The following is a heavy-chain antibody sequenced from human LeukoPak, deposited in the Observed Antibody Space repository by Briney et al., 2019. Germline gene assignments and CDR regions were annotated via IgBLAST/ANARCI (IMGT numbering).Heavy chain of an antibody. CDR3: ARGRIAAAGTFRVWFDP. CDR1: GGSINSYY. CDR2: IYYSGST. J-gene: IGHJ5*02. Sequence: SETLSLTCTVSGGSINSYYWSWIRQPPGKGLEWIGYIYYSGSTNYNPSLKSRVTISVGTSKNQFSLKLSSVTAADTAVYYCARGRIAAAGTFRVWFDPWGQGTLVTVSS. V-gene: IGHV4-59*01. D-gene: IGHD6-13*01.